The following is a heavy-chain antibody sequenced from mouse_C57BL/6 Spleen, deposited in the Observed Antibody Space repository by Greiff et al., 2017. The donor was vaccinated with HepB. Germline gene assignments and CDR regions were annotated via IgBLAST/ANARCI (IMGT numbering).Heavy chain of an antibody. CDR3: ARPYYGSSHYFDY. Sequence: EVKLQESGPVLVKPGASVKMSCKASGYTFTDYYMNWVKQSHGKSLEWIGVINPYNGGTSYNQKFKGKATLTVDKSSSTAYMELNSLTSEDSAVYYCARPYYGSSHYFDYWGQGTTLTVSS. CDR2: INPYNGGT. D-gene: IGHD1-1*01. CDR1: GYTFTDYY. V-gene: IGHV1-19*01. J-gene: IGHJ2*01.